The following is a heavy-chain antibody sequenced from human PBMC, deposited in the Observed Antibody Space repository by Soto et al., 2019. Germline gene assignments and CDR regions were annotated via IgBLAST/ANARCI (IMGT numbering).Heavy chain of an antibody. CDR1: GDSISTIY. CDR3: AKGAGPPWFDP. Sequence: TSETLSLTCTVSGDSISTIYWWSWIRQPAGKGLEWIGRVQASGDTTYNPSLKSRVTVSLDTSKNQFSLKVRSVTAADTAVYYCAKGAGPPWFDPWGQGTLVTASS. J-gene: IGHJ5*02. CDR2: VQASGDT. V-gene: IGHV4-4*07.